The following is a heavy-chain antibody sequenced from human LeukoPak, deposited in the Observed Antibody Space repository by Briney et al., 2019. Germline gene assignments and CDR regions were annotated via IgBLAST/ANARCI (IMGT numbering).Heavy chain of an antibody. CDR1: GGSISSSSYY. Sequence: SETLFLTCTVSGGSISSSSYYWGCIRQPPGRGLEWMGSIYYSGSTYYNPSLKSRVTISVATSKNQSSLTPISVTAADTAVYYCARRGDGYNPTFDFWGQGTLVTVSS. V-gene: IGHV4-39*01. CDR2: IYYSGST. D-gene: IGHD5-24*01. CDR3: ARRGDGYNPTFDF. J-gene: IGHJ4*02.